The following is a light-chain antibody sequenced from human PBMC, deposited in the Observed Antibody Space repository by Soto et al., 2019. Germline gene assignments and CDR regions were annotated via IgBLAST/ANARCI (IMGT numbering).Light chain of an antibody. J-gene: IGLJ1*01. CDR1: SSDVGGYNY. CDR3: SSYTTTDTYV. Sequence: QSALTQPASVSGSPGQSITISCTGTSSDVGGYNYVSWFQQYPGKAPKLMIYDVSTRPSGVSNRFSGSKSGNTASLTISVLQAEDEADYYCSSYTTTDTYVFGTGTKLTVL. V-gene: IGLV2-14*01. CDR2: DVS.